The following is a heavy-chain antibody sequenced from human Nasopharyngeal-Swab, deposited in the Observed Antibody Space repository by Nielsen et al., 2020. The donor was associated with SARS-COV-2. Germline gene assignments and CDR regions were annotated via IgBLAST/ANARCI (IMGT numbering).Heavy chain of an antibody. Sequence: LSLTCAASGFTFSPFGMHWVRQAPGKGLEWVAVIWYDGSNKYYADSVKGRFTISRDNSKNTLYLQMNSLRAEDTAIYYCARDEAGTANSGFDYWGQGTLVTVSS. J-gene: IGHJ4*02. CDR1: GFTFSPFG. D-gene: IGHD1-1*01. CDR3: ARDEAGTANSGFDY. V-gene: IGHV3-33*01. CDR2: IWYDGSNK.